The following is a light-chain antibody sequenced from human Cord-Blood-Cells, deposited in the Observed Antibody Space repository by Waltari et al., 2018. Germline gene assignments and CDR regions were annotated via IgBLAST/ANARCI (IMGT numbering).Light chain of an antibody. Sequence: QSALTQPPSASGSPGQSVTISCTGTSSDVGGYNDVPWYQQHPGKAPKLMTYEVSKRPSGVTDRFSGSKSGNTASLTVSGLQAEDEADYYCSSYAGSNNLVFGGGTKLTVL. J-gene: IGLJ3*02. CDR3: SSYAGSNNLV. CDR2: EVS. CDR1: SSDVGGYND. V-gene: IGLV2-8*01.